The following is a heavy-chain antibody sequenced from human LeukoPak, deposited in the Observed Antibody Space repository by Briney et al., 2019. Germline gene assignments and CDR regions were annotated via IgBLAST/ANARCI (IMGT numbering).Heavy chain of an antibody. CDR2: INPNSGGT. Sequence: GASVKVSCKASGYSFTDYYIHWVRQAPGEGLEWMGWINPNSGGTNYAQKFQGRVTMTRDTSISTAYMELSRLRSDDTAVYYCARRRGVRGVISPFDYWGQGTLVTVSS. J-gene: IGHJ4*02. V-gene: IGHV1-2*02. CDR3: ARRRGVRGVISPFDY. CDR1: GYSFTDYY. D-gene: IGHD3-10*01.